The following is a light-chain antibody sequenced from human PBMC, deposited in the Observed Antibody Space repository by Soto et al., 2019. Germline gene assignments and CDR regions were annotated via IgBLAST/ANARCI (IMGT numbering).Light chain of an antibody. J-gene: IGKJ4*01. CDR1: QTIDIY. CDR2: DTS. Sequence: ETVLTQSPATLSLSPGETATLSCRASQTIDIYLAWYQQKPGQPPRLLIYDTSNRATGIPARFSGSGSGTDFPLTISSLEPEDFAVYYCQQRKNWPPVTFVGGTKVEI. V-gene: IGKV3-11*01. CDR3: QQRKNWPPVT.